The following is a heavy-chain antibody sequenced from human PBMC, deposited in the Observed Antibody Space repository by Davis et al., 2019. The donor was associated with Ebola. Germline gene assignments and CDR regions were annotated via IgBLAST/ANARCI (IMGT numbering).Heavy chain of an antibody. CDR3: ARDSSSWYSGYYYYGMDV. CDR1: GYTFTGYY. Sequence: ASVKVSCKASGYTFTGYYMHWVRQAPRQGLEWMGWINPNSGGTNYAQKFQGRVTMTRDTSISTAYMELSRLRSDDTAVYYCARDSSSWYSGYYYYGMDVWGQGTTVTVSS. J-gene: IGHJ6*02. V-gene: IGHV1-2*02. D-gene: IGHD6-13*01. CDR2: INPNSGGT.